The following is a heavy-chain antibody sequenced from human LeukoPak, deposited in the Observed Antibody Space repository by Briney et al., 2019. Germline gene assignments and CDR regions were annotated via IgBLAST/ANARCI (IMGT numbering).Heavy chain of an antibody. V-gene: IGHV1-2*02. CDR3: ARASPVAATSWFDP. D-gene: IGHD6-19*01. CDR1: GYTFTGYY. CDR2: INPNSGDT. Sequence: ASVKVSCKASGYTFTGYYMHWVRQAPGQGLEWMGWINPNSGDTNYAQKFQGRVTMTRDTSISTAYMELSRLRSDDTAVYYCARASPVAATSWFDPWGQGTLVTVSS. J-gene: IGHJ5*02.